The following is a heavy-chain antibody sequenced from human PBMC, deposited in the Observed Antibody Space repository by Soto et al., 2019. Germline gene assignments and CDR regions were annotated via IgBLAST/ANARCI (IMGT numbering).Heavy chain of an antibody. V-gene: IGHV3-23*01. CDR3: ARLLNYYYNGMDV. CDR2: ISGSGGST. CDR1: GFTFSSYA. J-gene: IGHJ6*02. Sequence: PGGSLRLSCAASGFTFSSYAMSWVRQAPGKGLEWVSAISGSGGSTYYADSVKGRYTISRDNSKNTLYLQMNILRAEDTAVYYCARLLNYYYNGMDVWGQGTTVTVSS.